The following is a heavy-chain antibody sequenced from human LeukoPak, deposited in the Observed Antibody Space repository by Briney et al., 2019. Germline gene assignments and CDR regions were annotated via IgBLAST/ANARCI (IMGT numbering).Heavy chain of an antibody. D-gene: IGHD3-9*01. CDR3: ARDQGDYDILTGYPTTYYYYYMDV. CDR2: INPNSGGT. J-gene: IGHJ6*03. V-gene: IGHV1-2*02. Sequence: ASVKVSCKASGYTFTGYYMHWVRQAPGQGLEWMGWINPNSGGTNYAQKFQGRVTMTRDTSISTAYMELSRLRSDDTAVYYCARDQGDYDILTGYPTTYYYYYMDVWGKGTTVTVSS. CDR1: GYTFTGYY.